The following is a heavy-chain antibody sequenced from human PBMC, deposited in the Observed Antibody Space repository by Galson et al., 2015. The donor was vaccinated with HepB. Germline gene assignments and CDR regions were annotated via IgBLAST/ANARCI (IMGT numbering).Heavy chain of an antibody. Sequence: SVKVSCKASGYTFTSYGISWVRQAPGQGLEWMGWISAYNGNTNYAQKLQGRVTMTTDTSTSTAYMELRSLRSDDTAVYYCARVPLNYYDSSGYYDYWGQGTLVTVSS. CDR2: ISAYNGNT. V-gene: IGHV1-18*01. D-gene: IGHD3-22*01. CDR1: GYTFTSYG. CDR3: ARVPLNYYDSSGYYDY. J-gene: IGHJ4*02.